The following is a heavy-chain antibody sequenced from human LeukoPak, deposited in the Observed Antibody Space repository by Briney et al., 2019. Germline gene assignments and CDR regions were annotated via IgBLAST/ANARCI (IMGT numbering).Heavy chain of an antibody. CDR1: GFTFSSYS. CDR3: APRVVGSAPFDY. CDR2: ISSSSSYI. Sequence: GGSLRLSCAASGFTFSSYSMNWVRQAPGKGLEWVSSISSSSSYIYYAGSVKGRFTISRDNSKNTLYLQMNNLRAEDTAVYYCAPRVVGSAPFDYWGQGTLVTVSS. V-gene: IGHV3-21*04. J-gene: IGHJ4*02. D-gene: IGHD2-15*01.